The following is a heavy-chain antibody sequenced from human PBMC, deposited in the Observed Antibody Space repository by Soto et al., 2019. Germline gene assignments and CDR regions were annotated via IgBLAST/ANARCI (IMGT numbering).Heavy chain of an antibody. V-gene: IGHV1-69*12. CDR1: GDTFTTYA. CDR3: AGGGGYSSSPEKDYFDP. CDR2: IIPIFGTA. Sequence: QVQLVQSGAEVKKPGSSVKVSCKASGDTFTTYAISWVRQAPGQGLEWMGGIIPIFGTANYAQKFQGSVTITADQSTSRAHMELSRRISEDTTVYYCAGGGGYSSSPEKDYFDPWGQGTLVTVSS. J-gene: IGHJ5*02. D-gene: IGHD6-19*01.